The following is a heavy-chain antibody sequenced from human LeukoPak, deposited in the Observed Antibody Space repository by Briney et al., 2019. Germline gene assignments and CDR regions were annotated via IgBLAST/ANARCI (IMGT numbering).Heavy chain of an antibody. J-gene: IGHJ6*02. Sequence: QPGGSLRLSCAASGFTFSYYTMHWVRQAPGKGLEWVAVISYDGSNGYYADSVKGRFTISRDHAKNSLYLQMNSLRGEDTAVYYCAREDSMIRGKMTYYYGMDVWGQGTTVTVSS. CDR3: AREDSMIRGKMTYYYGMDV. V-gene: IGHV3-30-3*01. CDR1: GFTFSYYT. D-gene: IGHD3-10*01. CDR2: ISYDGSNG.